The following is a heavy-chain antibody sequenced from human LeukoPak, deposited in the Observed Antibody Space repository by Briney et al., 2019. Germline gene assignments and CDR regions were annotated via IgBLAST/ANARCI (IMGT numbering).Heavy chain of an antibody. CDR2: IYYSGST. V-gene: IGHV4-59*08. J-gene: IGHJ4*02. CDR1: GGSISSYY. CDR3: ARGGRDGYTLYPLDY. D-gene: IGHD5-24*01. Sequence: SETLSLTCTVSGGSISSYYWSWIRQPPGKGLEWIGYIYYSGSTNYNPSLKSRVTISVDTSKNQPSLKLRSVTAADTAVYYCARGGRDGYTLYPLDYWGQGTLVTVSS.